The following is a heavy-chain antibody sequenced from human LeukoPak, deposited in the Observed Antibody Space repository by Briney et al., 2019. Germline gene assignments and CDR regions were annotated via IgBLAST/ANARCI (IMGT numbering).Heavy chain of an antibody. CDR2: ISGSGGST. J-gene: IGHJ4*02. CDR3: ARVLRGVITRVLYYFDY. D-gene: IGHD3-10*01. V-gene: IGHV3-23*01. CDR1: GFTFSSYA. Sequence: GRSLRLSCAASGFTFSSYAMSWVRQAPGKGLEWVSAISGSGGSTYYADSVKGRFTISRDNSKNTLYLQMNSLRAEDTAVYYCARVLRGVITRVLYYFDYWGQGTLVTVSS.